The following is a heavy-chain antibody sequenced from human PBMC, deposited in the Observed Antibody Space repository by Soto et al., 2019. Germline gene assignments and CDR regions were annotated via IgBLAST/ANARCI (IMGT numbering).Heavy chain of an antibody. CDR1: GGSISSGDYY. CDR2: IYYSGST. Sequence: QVQLQESGPGLVKPSQTLSLTCTVSGGSISSGDYYWSWIRQPPGKGLEWIGYIYYSGSTYYNPSLKSRVTISVDASKNQFSLKLSSVTAADTAVYYCARDWVDFWSGYPPPGIDYYYYGMDVWGQGTTVTVSS. J-gene: IGHJ6*02. CDR3: ARDWVDFWSGYPPPGIDYYYYGMDV. D-gene: IGHD3-3*01. V-gene: IGHV4-30-4*01.